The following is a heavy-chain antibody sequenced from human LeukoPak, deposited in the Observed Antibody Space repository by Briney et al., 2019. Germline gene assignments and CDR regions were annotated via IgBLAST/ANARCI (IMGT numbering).Heavy chain of an antibody. J-gene: IGHJ5*02. V-gene: IGHV4-59*01. D-gene: IGHD3-10*01. CDR2: IYYSGST. CDR1: GGSISSYY. Sequence: SETLSLTCTVSGGSISSYYWSWFRQPPGKGLEWLGYIYYSGSTNYNPSLKSRVTISVDTSKNQFSLKLNSVTAADTAVYYCARRPSGSGTYGFDPWGQGTLVTVSS. CDR3: ARRPSGSGTYGFDP.